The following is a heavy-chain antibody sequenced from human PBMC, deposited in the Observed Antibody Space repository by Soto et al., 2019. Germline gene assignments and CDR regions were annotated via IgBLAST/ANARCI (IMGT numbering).Heavy chain of an antibody. J-gene: IGHJ6*02. CDR2: FYPTGKT. V-gene: IGHV4-4*07. Sequence: LSLTCTVSGGSISSYYWCWTRQPAGKGLEWIGRFYPTGKTNYNPSLQSRLTMSADTSRNQFSLNLTSVTAADTAVYYCARCGLDYGMDVWGQGTTVTVSS. CDR1: GGSISSYY. CDR3: ARCGLDYGMDV. D-gene: IGHD3-16*01.